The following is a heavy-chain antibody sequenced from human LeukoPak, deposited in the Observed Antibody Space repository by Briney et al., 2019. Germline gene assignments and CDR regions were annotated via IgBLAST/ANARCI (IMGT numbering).Heavy chain of an antibody. Sequence: GGSLRLSCAASGFTFSSYAMSWVRQAPGKGLEWVSSISSSSSYIYYADSVKGRFTISRDNAKNSLYLQMNSLRAEDTAVYYCARAGNYDSSGYYFYYYYYYMDVWGKGTTVTVSS. V-gene: IGHV3-21*01. CDR1: GFTFSSYA. D-gene: IGHD3-22*01. J-gene: IGHJ6*03. CDR2: ISSSSSYI. CDR3: ARAGNYDSSGYYFYYYYYYMDV.